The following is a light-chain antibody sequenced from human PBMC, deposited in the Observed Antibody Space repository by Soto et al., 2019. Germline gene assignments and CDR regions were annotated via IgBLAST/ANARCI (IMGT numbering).Light chain of an antibody. V-gene: IGKV2-24*01. CDR1: QSLVHSDGNTY. CDR3: MQDTHFPHT. CDR2: KVS. J-gene: IGKJ2*01. Sequence: DIVMTQTPLSTPVTLGQPASISCRSSQSLVHSDGNTYLTWLHQRLSQSPRLLFYKVSNRFSRVPARFSGRGSGTDFTLTISRVEAEDLAIYYCMQDTHFPHTFGQGTRLEIK.